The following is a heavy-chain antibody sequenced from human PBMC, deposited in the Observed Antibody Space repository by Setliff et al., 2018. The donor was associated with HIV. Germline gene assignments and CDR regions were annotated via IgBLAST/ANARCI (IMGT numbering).Heavy chain of an antibody. J-gene: IGHJ3*02. CDR3: ATKVYCTNGVCLDAFDI. D-gene: IGHD2-8*01. Sequence: VASVKVSCKASGYTFTAYYMHWVRQAPGQGLEWMGRINPNSGGTNYAQNFQGRVTMTRDTSISTAYMELRLRSDDTAVYYCATKVYCTNGVCLDAFDIWGQGTVVTVSS. V-gene: IGHV1-2*06. CDR2: INPNSGGT. CDR1: GYTFTAYY.